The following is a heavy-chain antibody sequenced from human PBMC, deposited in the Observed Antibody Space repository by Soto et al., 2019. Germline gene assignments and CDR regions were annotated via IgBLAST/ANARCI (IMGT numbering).Heavy chain of an antibody. CDR1: GFTFSSYS. CDR2: ISSSSSYI. V-gene: IGHV3-21*01. Sequence: EVQLVESGGGLVKPGGSLRLSCAASGFTFSSYSMNWVRQAPGKGLEWVSSISSSSSYIYYADSVKGRFTISRDNAKNSLYLQMNSLRAEDTAVYYCARAEDIVVVPAAISLYYYYGMDVWGQGTTVTVSS. D-gene: IGHD2-2*01. J-gene: IGHJ6*02. CDR3: ARAEDIVVVPAAISLYYYYGMDV.